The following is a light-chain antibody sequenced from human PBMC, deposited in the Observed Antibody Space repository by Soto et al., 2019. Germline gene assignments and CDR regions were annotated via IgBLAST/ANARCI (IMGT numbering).Light chain of an antibody. Sequence: QSVLTQPPSASGTPGQRVTISCSGSSSNIGSNYVYWYQQVPGTAPKLLIYRNNQRPSGVPDRFSGSKSGTSASLAISGLRSEYEADYYCTTCDDSLRGVVFGGGTKVTVL. CDR1: SSNIGSNY. J-gene: IGLJ2*01. V-gene: IGLV1-47*01. CDR3: TTCDDSLRGVV. CDR2: RNN.